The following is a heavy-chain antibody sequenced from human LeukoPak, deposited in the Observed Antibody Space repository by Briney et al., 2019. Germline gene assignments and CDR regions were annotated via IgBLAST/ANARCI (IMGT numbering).Heavy chain of an antibody. CDR2: IGSSGTTV. V-gene: IGHV3-48*03. Sequence: GGSLRLSCAASGFTFRSYEMNWVRQAPGKGLDWVSYIGSSGTTVYYADSVKGRFTISRDNSKNTLYLQMSSLRAEDTAVYYCAKDHMSSPVTYGYSFDSWGQGTLVTVSS. CDR3: AKDHMSSPVTYGYSFDS. D-gene: IGHD5-18*01. CDR1: GFTFRSYE. J-gene: IGHJ4*02.